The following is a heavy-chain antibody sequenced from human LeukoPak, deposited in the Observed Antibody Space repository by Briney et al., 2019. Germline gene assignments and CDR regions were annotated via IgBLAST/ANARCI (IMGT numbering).Heavy chain of an antibody. CDR2: INPSGGST. D-gene: IGHD3-10*01. J-gene: IGHJ4*02. Sequence: ASVKVSCKASGGTFSSYAISWVRQAPGQGLEWMGIINPSGGSTSYAQKFQGRVTMTRDTSTSTVYMELSSLRSEDTAVYYCARSYGSGSYPDDYWGQGTLVTVSS. CDR1: GGTFSSYA. CDR3: ARSYGSGSYPDDY. V-gene: IGHV1-46*01.